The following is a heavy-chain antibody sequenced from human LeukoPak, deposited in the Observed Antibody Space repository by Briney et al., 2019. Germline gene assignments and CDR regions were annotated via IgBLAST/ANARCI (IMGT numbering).Heavy chain of an antibody. Sequence: ASAKVSCKASGYTFTSYDINWVRQATGQGLEWMGWMNPNSGNTGYAQKFQGRVTMTRNTSISTAYMELSSLRSEDTAVYYCARVVLRYFDWFGYWGQGTLVTVSS. J-gene: IGHJ4*02. D-gene: IGHD3-9*01. CDR3: ARVVLRYFDWFGY. CDR2: MNPNSGNT. V-gene: IGHV1-8*01. CDR1: GYTFTSYD.